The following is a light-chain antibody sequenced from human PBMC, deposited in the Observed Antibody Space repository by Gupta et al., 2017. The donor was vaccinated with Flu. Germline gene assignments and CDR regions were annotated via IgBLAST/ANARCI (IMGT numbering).Light chain of an antibody. J-gene: IGKJ2*02. CDR3: QQTVSPPST. CDR2: SVS. Sequence: SLSASVGDTVSITCRSSHTIGTLLNWYQQKPGEAPKLLIYSVSNLPSGVPSRFSGVGSGADFSLIITNVQPEDFATYYCQQTVSPPSTFGQGTKIEVK. V-gene: IGKV1-39*01. CDR1: HTIGTL.